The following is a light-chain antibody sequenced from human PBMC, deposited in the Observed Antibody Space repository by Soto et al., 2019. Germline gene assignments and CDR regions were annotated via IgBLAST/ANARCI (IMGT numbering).Light chain of an antibody. CDR3: CSYTRSTTVV. Sequence: QSALTQPASGSASPGQSITISCTGTSSNVGGYNYVSWYQQYPGKAPKVVIYEIYTRPSGVSDPFPGSKSGNTASLTISGLQAEDEADYYCCSYTRSTTVVFGGGTKVTVL. CDR2: EIY. V-gene: IGLV2-14*01. CDR1: SSNVGGYNY. J-gene: IGLJ2*01.